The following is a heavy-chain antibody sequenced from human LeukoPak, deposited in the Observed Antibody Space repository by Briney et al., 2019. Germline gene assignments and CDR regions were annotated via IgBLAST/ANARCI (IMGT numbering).Heavy chain of an antibody. V-gene: IGHV4-34*01. Sequence: PSETRSLTCAVYGGSYSGYYWGWIRQPPGKGLEWIGAINHSGSTNYNPSLKSRVTISVDTSKNQVSLNPSPVTAAGPAVYCGARVRTGELLSLGWFDPWGQGTLVTVSS. D-gene: IGHD3-10*01. CDR1: GGSYSGYY. CDR2: INHSGST. CDR3: ARVRTGELLSLGWFDP. J-gene: IGHJ5*02.